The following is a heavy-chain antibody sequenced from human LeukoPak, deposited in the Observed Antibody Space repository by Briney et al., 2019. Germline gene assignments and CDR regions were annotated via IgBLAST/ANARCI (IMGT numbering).Heavy chain of an antibody. CDR3: ARERWARDSSGYFGPFFDF. CDR2: ISYDGST. J-gene: IGHJ4*02. D-gene: IGHD3-22*01. V-gene: IGHV4-59*01. Sequence: SETLSLTCTVSGGSISTYYWNWIRRPPGKGLEWIGYISYDGSTKYNPSLKSRVTISVDTSRNQFSLKLSSVTAADTAVYFCARERWARDSSGYFGPFFDFWGQGTLVTVSS. CDR1: GGSISTYY.